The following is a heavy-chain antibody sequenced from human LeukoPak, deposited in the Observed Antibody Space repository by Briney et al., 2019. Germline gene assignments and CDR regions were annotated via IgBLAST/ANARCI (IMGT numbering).Heavy chain of an antibody. V-gene: IGHV3-21*01. CDR1: GFTFSSYS. CDR2: ISSSSSYI. Sequence: GGSLRLSCAASGFTFSSYSMNWVRQAPGKGLEWVSSISSSSSYIYYADSVKGRFTISRDNAENSLYLQMNSLRAEDTAVYYCARDAVLIGLDYWGQGTLVTVSS. J-gene: IGHJ4*02. CDR3: ARDAVLIGLDY.